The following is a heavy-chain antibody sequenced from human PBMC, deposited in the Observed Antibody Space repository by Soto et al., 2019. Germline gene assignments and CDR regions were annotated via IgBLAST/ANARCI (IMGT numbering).Heavy chain of an antibody. V-gene: IGHV5-10-1*01. CDR2: IDPSDSYT. Sequence: GASLKISCEGSGYSFTSYWISWVRQMPGKGLEWMGRIDPSDSYTNYSPSFQGHVTIPADKSISTAYLQWSSLKASDTAMYYCTIFGVADDAFDIWGQGTMVTVSS. J-gene: IGHJ3*02. CDR1: GYSFTSYW. D-gene: IGHD3-3*01. CDR3: TIFGVADDAFDI.